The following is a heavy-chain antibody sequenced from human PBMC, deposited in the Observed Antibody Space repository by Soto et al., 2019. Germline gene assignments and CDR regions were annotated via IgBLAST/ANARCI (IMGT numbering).Heavy chain of an antibody. D-gene: IGHD3-22*01. V-gene: IGHV1-18*01. Sequence: QVQLVQSGAEVKKPGASVKVSCKASGYTFTSYGINWVRQAPGQGLEWMGWISAYNGNTHYAQNLQGRDTMTTDTSTPTAYMELRSLTSDATAVYYCARAGVVTPLDASDIWGQGTMVTVSS. J-gene: IGHJ3*02. CDR1: GYTFTSYG. CDR3: ARAGVVTPLDASDI. CDR2: ISAYNGNT.